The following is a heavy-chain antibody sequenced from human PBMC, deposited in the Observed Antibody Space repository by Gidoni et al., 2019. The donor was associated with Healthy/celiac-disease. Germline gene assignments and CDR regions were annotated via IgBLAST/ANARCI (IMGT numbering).Heavy chain of an antibody. CDR1: GFNCSSYG. Sequence: QVQLVESGGGVVQPGRSLRICCAASGFNCSSYGLPWVRQAPGKGVEWVAVRWYDWSNYYYADSLKCRFTISRDNSNTSLYLQMTSLSAEDTAVSYCSRDWLGPITAMVISFYFDYWGQGTLVTVSS. CDR2: RWYDWSNY. CDR3: SRDWLGPITAMVISFYFDY. J-gene: IGHJ4*02. D-gene: IGHD5-18*01. V-gene: IGHV3-33*01.